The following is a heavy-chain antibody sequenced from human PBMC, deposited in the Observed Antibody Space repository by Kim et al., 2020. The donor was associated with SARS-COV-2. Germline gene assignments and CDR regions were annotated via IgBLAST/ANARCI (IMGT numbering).Heavy chain of an antibody. V-gene: IGHV4-59*13. CDR2: IYYSGRT. Sequence: WVRQTPVKRIRWIGYIYYSGRTTYTPSLKSRVTISVDTSKNQFSLKVSSVTAADTAVYYCARSVTHDYWGQGTLVTVSS. J-gene: IGHJ4*02. D-gene: IGHD4-4*01. CDR3: ARSVTHDY.